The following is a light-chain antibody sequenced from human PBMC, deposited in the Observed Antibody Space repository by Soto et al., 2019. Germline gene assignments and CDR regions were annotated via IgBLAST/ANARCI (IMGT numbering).Light chain of an antibody. CDR3: QQYNSYPWT. CDR1: QSLDKW. CDR2: DAS. J-gene: IGKJ1*01. V-gene: IGKV1-5*01. Sequence: DIQMTQSPSTLSASVGDRVSISCRASQSLDKWLAWYQQKPGEAPKLLVSDASNLESGVSSRFTGSGSGTEFTLTISSLQPDDFATYYCQQYNSYPWTFGQGTKVEIK.